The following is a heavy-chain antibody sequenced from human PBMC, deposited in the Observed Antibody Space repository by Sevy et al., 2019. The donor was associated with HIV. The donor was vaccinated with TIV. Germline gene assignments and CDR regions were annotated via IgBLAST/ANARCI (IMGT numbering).Heavy chain of an antibody. CDR3: ARGGVVVTAMIRN. J-gene: IGHJ4*02. CDR1: GFTFSSYA. CDR2: ISYDGSNK. V-gene: IGHV3-30-3*01. D-gene: IGHD2-21*02. Sequence: GGSLRLSCAASGFTFSSYAMHWVRQAPGKGLEWVAVISYDGSNKYYADSVKGRFTISRDNSKNTLNLQMNSLRAEETAEYYCARGGVVVTAMIRNWGQGTLVTVSS.